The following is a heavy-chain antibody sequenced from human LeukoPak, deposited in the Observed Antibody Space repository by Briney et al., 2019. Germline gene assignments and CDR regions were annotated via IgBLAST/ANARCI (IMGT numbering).Heavy chain of an antibody. CDR1: GGSISSGGYY. CDR2: IYYSGST. J-gene: IGHJ3*02. CDR3: ARGISTYGDYSAFDI. V-gene: IGHV4-31*03. D-gene: IGHD4-17*01. Sequence: SETLSLTCTVPGGSISSGGYYWSWIRQHPGKGLEWIGYIYYSGSTYYNPSLKSRVTISVDTSKNQFSLKLSSVTAADTAVYYCARGISTYGDYSAFDIWGQGTMVTVSS.